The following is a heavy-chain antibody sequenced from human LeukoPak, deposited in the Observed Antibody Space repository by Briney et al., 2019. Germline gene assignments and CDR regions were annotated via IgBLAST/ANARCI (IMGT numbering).Heavy chain of an antibody. Sequence: LPGGSLRLSCAASGFTFSHAWMTWVRQAPGKGLEWVSAISGSGGSTYYADSVKGRFTISRDNAKNSLYLQMNSLRAEDTAVYYCAGYIVATIFEAESDAFDIWGQGTMVTVSS. J-gene: IGHJ3*02. D-gene: IGHD5-12*01. V-gene: IGHV3-23*01. CDR2: ISGSGGST. CDR3: AGYIVATIFEAESDAFDI. CDR1: GFTFSHAW.